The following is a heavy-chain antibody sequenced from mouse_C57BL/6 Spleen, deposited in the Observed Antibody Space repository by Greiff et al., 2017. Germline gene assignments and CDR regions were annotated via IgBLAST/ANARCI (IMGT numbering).Heavy chain of an antibody. CDR1: GFNIKDDY. D-gene: IGHD1-1*01. CDR3: TVDYYGSSYGY. Sequence: EVKVVESGAELVRPGASVKLSCTASGFNIKDDYMHWVKQRPEQGLEWIGWIDPENGDTEYASKFQGKATITADTSSNTAYLQLSSLTSEDTAVYYCTVDYYGSSYGYWGQGTTLTVSS. V-gene: IGHV14-4*01. CDR2: IDPENGDT. J-gene: IGHJ2*01.